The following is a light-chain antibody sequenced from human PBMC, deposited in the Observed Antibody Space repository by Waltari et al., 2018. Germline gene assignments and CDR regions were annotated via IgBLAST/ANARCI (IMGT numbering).Light chain of an antibody. CDR3: AAWIDSLNGVA. V-gene: IGLV1-44*01. J-gene: IGLJ2*01. CDR1: SANIGSKT. Sequence: QRVTISCSGGSANIGSKTINWYQHLPGTAPKLLIDGDDQRPSGVPDRFSASKSGNSGSLAIGGLRSEDEGDYYCAAWIDSLNGVAFGGGTKLTVL. CDR2: GDD.